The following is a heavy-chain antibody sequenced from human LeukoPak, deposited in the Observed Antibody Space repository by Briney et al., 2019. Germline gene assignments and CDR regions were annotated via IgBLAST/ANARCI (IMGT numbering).Heavy chain of an antibody. Sequence: ASVKVSCKASGYTFTSYAMNWVRQAPGQGLEWMGWISPNTGNPTYAQGFTGRFVFSLDTSVTTTYLQISGLKAEDTAVYYCARAYQRLGGLSFPDSWGQGTLVTVSS. CDR3: ARAYQRLGGLSFPDS. V-gene: IGHV7-4-1*02. CDR2: ISPNTGNP. J-gene: IGHJ4*02. CDR1: GYTFTSYA. D-gene: IGHD3-16*02.